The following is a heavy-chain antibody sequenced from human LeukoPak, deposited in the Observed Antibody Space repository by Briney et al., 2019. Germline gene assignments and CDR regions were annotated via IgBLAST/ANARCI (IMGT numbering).Heavy chain of an antibody. CDR2: ISYDGSNK. D-gene: IGHD5-24*01. V-gene: IGHV3-30-3*01. CDR3: ARDPGDGYNYVDY. CDR1: GFTFSTYA. J-gene: IGHJ4*02. Sequence: GRSLRLSCAASGFTFSTYAMHWVRQAPGKGLEWVAVISYDGSNKYYADSVKGRFTISRDNSKNTLYLQMNSLRAEDTAVYYCARDPGDGYNYVDYWGQGTLVTVSS.